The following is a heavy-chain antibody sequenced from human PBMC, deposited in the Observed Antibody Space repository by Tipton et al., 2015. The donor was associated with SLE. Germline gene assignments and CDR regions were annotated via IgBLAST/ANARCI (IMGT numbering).Heavy chain of an antibody. Sequence: TLSLTCTVSGGSFSDEYWSWVRQSPGKGLEYIGEINQSGSTFYNPSLKSRVTLSLETSKNQFSLRLNSVTAADTAFYYCARKWDIWGQGTMVTVSS. D-gene: IGHD2-8*01. CDR1: GGSFSDEY. CDR2: INQSGST. CDR3: ARKWDI. V-gene: IGHV4-34*01. J-gene: IGHJ3*02.